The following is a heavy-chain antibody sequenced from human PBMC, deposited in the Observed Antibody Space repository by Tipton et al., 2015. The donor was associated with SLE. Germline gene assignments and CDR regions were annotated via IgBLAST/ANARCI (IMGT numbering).Heavy chain of an antibody. CDR1: GYTFTSYD. V-gene: IGHV1-8*01. D-gene: IGHD6-6*01. J-gene: IGHJ4*02. Sequence: QLVQSGPEVKKPGASVKVSCKASGYTFTSYDINWVRQATGQGLEWMGWMDPNSGDTGSAQKFQDRVTMTTNTSINTAYMELSSLRSEGTAVYYCARGRGSSSSGSYYFDDWGQGTLVTVSS. CDR3: ARGRGSSSSGSYYFDD. CDR2: MDPNSGDT.